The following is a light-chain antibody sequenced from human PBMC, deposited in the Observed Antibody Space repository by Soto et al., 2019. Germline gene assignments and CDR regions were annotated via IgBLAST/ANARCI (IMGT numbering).Light chain of an antibody. CDR3: SSYTSSSTLV. V-gene: IGLV2-14*01. J-gene: IGLJ2*01. CDR1: SSDFGGYNY. Sequence: QSVLTQPASVSGSPGQSITISCTGTSSDFGGYNYVSWYQQHPGKAHKLMIYDVSNRPSGVSNRFSGSKSGNTASLTISGIQAEDEADYYCSSYTSSSTLVFGGGTKLTVL. CDR2: DVS.